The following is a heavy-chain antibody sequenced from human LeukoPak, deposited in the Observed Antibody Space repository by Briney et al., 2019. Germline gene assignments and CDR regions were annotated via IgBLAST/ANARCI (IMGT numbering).Heavy chain of an antibody. Sequence: PGGSLRLSCAASGFTFSSYSMNWVRQAPGKGLEWVAVIWYDGSNKYYADSVKGRFTISRDNSKNTLYLQMNSLRAGDTAVYYCAKPDRITMVRGVIIYPDYWGQGTLVTVSS. J-gene: IGHJ4*02. CDR2: IWYDGSNK. D-gene: IGHD3-10*01. V-gene: IGHV3-33*06. CDR3: AKPDRITMVRGVIIYPDY. CDR1: GFTFSSYS.